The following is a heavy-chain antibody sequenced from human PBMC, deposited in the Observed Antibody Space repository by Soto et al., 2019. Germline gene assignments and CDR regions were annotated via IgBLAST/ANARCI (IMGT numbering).Heavy chain of an antibody. Sequence: WRSLRLSCAASGFSCSRYAIHWFRLPLGRGLEWVLAISRDGSYIYYTDSVQGRFTVSRDNSKNTVFEQMNRLKPDDTALYFCARTRNGGVADSFDSWGRGTRVTVSS. D-gene: IGHD3-3*01. CDR1: GFSCSRYA. J-gene: IGHJ5*01. CDR3: ARTRNGGVADSFDS. V-gene: IGHV3-30*04. CDR2: ISRDGSYI.